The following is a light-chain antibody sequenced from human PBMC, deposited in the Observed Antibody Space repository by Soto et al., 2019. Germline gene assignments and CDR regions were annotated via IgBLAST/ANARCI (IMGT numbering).Light chain of an antibody. CDR2: GAS. CDR1: QSISGN. V-gene: IGKV3-15*01. J-gene: IGKJ1*01. CDR3: QQYDNWPRT. Sequence: EIVMTQSPATLSVSPGERATLSCRASQSISGNLAWYQQRPGQAPRLLIYGASTRAPGIPARFTGSGSGTEFTLTISSLPSEDFAVYYCQQYDNWPRTFGQGTRWIS.